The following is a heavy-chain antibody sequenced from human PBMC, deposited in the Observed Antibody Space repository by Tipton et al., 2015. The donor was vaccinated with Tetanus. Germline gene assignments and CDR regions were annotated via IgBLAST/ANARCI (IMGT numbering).Heavy chain of an antibody. Sequence: SLRLSCAASGFSLSDYWMSWIRQTPGKGLEWVAYISASGHPIFYTDSVKGRSTISTDNTKNHLYLQMNSLTAEDTAVYHCARAHLTASRMSPWGTWGQGTLVTVSS. CDR1: GFSLSDYW. J-gene: IGHJ5*02. V-gene: IGHV3-11*04. D-gene: IGHD3-16*01. CDR2: ISASGHPI. CDR3: ARAHLTASRMSPWGT.